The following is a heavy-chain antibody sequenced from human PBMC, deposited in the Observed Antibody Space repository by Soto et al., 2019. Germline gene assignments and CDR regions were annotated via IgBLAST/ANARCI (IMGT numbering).Heavy chain of an antibody. CDR2: ISGSGGST. CDR1: GFTFSSYA. J-gene: IGHJ4*02. D-gene: IGHD2-15*01. Sequence: EVQLLESGGGLVQPGGSLRLSCAASGFTFSSYAMSWVRQAPGKGLXXVSTISGSGGSTYYADXVKGRFTIXRDNSXNXXXXXXXXXXXXXXXXXXXXXXXXXXXXXXGCXDYWGQGTLVTVSS. CDR3: XXXXXXXXXXXGCXDY. V-gene: IGHV3-23*01.